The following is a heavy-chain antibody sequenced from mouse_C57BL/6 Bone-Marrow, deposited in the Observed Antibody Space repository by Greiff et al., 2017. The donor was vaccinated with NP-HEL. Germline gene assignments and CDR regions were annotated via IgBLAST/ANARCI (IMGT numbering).Heavy chain of an antibody. Sequence: EVQGVESGGGLVQPKGSLKLSCAASGFSFNTYAMNWVRQAPGKGLEWVARIRSKSNNYATYYADSVKDRFTISRDDSESMLYLQMNNLKTEDTAMYYCVRQGVDSSGYGYYAMDYWGQGTSVTVSS. D-gene: IGHD3-2*02. V-gene: IGHV10-1*01. CDR1: GFSFNTYA. J-gene: IGHJ4*01. CDR3: VRQGVDSSGYGYYAMDY. CDR2: IRSKSNNYAT.